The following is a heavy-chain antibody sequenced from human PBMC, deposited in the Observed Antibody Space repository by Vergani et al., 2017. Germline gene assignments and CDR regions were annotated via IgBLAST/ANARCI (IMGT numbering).Heavy chain of an antibody. J-gene: IGHJ4*02. CDR1: GGSISSYY. CDR2: INHSGST. V-gene: IGHV4-59*12. CDR3: ARDGDDFDY. Sequence: QVQLQESGPGLVKPSETLSLTCTVSGGSISSYYWSWIRQPPGKGLEWIAEINHSGSTNYNPSLKSRVTISVDTSKNQFSLKLSSVTAADTAVYYCARDGDDFDYWGQGTLVTVSS. D-gene: IGHD4-17*01.